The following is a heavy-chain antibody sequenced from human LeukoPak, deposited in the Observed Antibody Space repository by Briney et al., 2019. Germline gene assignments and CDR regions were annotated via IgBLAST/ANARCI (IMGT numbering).Heavy chain of an antibody. D-gene: IGHD3-10*01. J-gene: IGHJ4*02. CDR2: IDTAGVT. CDR3: AREKNVRSGAFDS. CDR1: GFTFSSYD. V-gene: IGHV3-13*01. Sequence: GGSLRLSCAGSGFTFSSYDMHWVRQAAGKGLEWVAGIDTAGVTYYPGSVRGRFTISRENAKNSFFLQMNSLRADDTAVYYCAREKNVRSGAFDSWGQGTLVTVSS.